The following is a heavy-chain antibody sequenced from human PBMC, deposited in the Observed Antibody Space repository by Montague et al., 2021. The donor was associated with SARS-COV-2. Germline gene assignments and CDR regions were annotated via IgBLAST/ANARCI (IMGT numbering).Heavy chain of an antibody. J-gene: IGHJ4*02. CDR3: ARVQRGYYYGLGVSAHFDY. D-gene: IGHD3-10*01. CDR2: IYYSGST. V-gene: IGHV4-59*01. Sequence: SETLSLTRTVSGGSISNYYWSWIRQPPGKGLEWIGYIYYSGSTNYNPSLKSRVTISVDTSKSQFSLKLSSVTAADTAVYYCARVQRGYYYGLGVSAHFDYWARGTLVTVSS. CDR1: GGSISNYY.